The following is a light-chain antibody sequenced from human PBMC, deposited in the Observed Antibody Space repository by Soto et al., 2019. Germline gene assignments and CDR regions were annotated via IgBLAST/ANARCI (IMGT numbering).Light chain of an antibody. CDR2: GAA. J-gene: IGKJ4*02. Sequence: EIVMTQSPATLSVSPGERVTLSCRASQSVFSSLAWYQQKPGQAPRLLIYGAATRAIGIPARFSGSGSGTEFTLTISSLQSEDFAVYYCPQYHSWPAFGRGTKVEIK. V-gene: IGKV3-15*01. CDR1: QSVFSS. CDR3: PQYHSWPA.